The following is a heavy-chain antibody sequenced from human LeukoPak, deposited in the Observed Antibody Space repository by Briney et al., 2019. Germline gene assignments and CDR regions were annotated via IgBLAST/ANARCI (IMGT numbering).Heavy chain of an antibody. Sequence: ASETLSLTCTVSGGSISSSGYYWGWTRQPPGKGLEWIGSIYYSGSTYYNPSLKSRVTISVDTSKNQFSLKLSSVTAADTAVYYCARLQSSGLVWSVYWGQGTLVTVSS. V-gene: IGHV4-39*01. CDR1: GGSISSSGYY. J-gene: IGHJ4*02. CDR3: ARLQSSGLVWSVY. CDR2: IYYSGST. D-gene: IGHD2-21*01.